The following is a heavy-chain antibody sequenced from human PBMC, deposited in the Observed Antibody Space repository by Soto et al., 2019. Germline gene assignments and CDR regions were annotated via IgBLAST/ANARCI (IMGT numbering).Heavy chain of an antibody. CDR2: TYYRSKWYN. J-gene: IGHJ4*02. CDR3: ARSASGCSGGSCYGYFDY. D-gene: IGHD2-15*01. V-gene: IGHV6-1*01. CDR1: GDSVSSNSAA. Sequence: SQTLSLTCAISGDSVSSNSAAWNWIRPSPSRGLEWLGRTYYRSKWYNDYAVSVKSRITINPDTSKNQFSLQLNSVTPEDTAVYYCARSASGCSGGSCYGYFDYWGQGTLVTVSS.